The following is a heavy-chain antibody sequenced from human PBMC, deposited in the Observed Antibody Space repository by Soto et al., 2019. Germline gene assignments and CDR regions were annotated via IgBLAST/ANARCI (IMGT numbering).Heavy chain of an antibody. Sequence: PSETLSLTCVVSDYPITSDYYWAWIRQPPGKGLEWIRSIYHGGSAYYNPSLNSRVTILVDTSNKQVSLRVASVTAADTAVYYCARYRYYFDASGNYRTHAFDIWGPGTLVTVSS. CDR1: DYPITSDYY. D-gene: IGHD3-22*01. V-gene: IGHV4-38-2*01. CDR2: IYHGGSA. CDR3: ARYRYYFDASGNYRTHAFDI. J-gene: IGHJ3*02.